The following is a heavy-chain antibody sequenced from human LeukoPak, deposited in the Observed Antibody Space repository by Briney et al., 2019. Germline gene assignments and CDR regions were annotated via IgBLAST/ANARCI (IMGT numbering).Heavy chain of an antibody. D-gene: IGHD3-10*01. Sequence: SETLSLTCTVSGGSISSGGYYWSWIRQPPGKGLEWIGYIYHSGSTYYNPSLKSRVTISVDRSKNQFSLKLGSVTAADTAVYYCATGMVRGVSTNWFDPWGQGTLVTVSS. CDR2: IYHSGST. J-gene: IGHJ5*02. CDR1: GGSISSGGYY. V-gene: IGHV4-30-2*01. CDR3: ATGMVRGVSTNWFDP.